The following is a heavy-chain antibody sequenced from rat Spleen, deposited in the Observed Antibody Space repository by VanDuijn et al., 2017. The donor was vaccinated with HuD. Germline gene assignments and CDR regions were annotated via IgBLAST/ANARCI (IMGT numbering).Heavy chain of an antibody. V-gene: IGHV5-7*01. D-gene: IGHD2-1*01. J-gene: IGHJ1*01. CDR1: GFTFSDYN. CDR3: TRDDTQEDF. Sequence: EVQLVESGGGLVQPGRSLKLSCAASGFTFSDYNMAWVRQAPKKGLEWVATISYDGSSTYYRDSVKGRFTISRDNAKSTLYLQVDSPRSEDTATYYCTRDDTQEDFWGPGTMVTVSS. CDR2: ISYDGSST.